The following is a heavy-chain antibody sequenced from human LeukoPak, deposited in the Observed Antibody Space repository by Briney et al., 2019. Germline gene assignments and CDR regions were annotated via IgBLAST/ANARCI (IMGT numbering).Heavy chain of an antibody. Sequence: GGTLRLSCAASGFTFSRYWMHWVRQAPGKGLVWVSRIKSDGSTNYADSVKGRFTISRDNAKNTVSLQMNSLRAEDTGVYYCARAPAEIGGYYPEYFRHWGQGTLVSVSS. V-gene: IGHV3-74*01. CDR3: ARAPAEIGGYYPEYFRH. J-gene: IGHJ1*01. D-gene: IGHD3-22*01. CDR2: IKSDGST. CDR1: GFTFSRYW.